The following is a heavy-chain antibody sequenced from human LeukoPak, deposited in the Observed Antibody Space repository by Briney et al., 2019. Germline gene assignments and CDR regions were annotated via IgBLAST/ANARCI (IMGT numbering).Heavy chain of an antibody. D-gene: IGHD5-18*01. CDR3: TTDLAMDTAIL. CDR2: IKSKTDGGTT. V-gene: IGHV3-15*01. Sequence: PGGSLRLSCAASGFTFSSYAMSWVRQAPGKGLEWVGRIKSKTDGGTTDYAAPVKGRFTISRDDSKNTLYLQMNSLKTEDTAVYYCTTDLAMDTAILWGQGTLVTVSS. CDR1: GFTFSSYA. J-gene: IGHJ4*02.